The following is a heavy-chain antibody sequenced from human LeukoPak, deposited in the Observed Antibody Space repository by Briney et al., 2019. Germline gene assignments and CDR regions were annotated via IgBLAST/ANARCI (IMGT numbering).Heavy chain of an antibody. D-gene: IGHD2-15*01. J-gene: IGHJ4*02. CDR1: GFTFSSYW. CDR3: AGCSGGSCYSAYYFDY. V-gene: IGHV3-7*01. Sequence: GGSLRLSCAASGFTFSSYWMSWVRQAPGKGLEWVANIKQDGSEKYYVDSVKGRFTISRDNAKNSLYLQMNSLRVEDTAVYYCAGCSGGSCYSAYYFDYWGQGTLVTVSS. CDR2: IKQDGSEK.